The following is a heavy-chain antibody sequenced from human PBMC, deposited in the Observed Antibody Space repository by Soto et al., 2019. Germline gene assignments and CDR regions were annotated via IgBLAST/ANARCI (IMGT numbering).Heavy chain of an antibody. D-gene: IGHD6-19*01. V-gene: IGHV3-21*01. CDR1: GSGLSFRFYA. CDR3: ARDKQWLVRGYYYGMDV. J-gene: IGHJ6*02. CDR2: ISSSSSYI. Sequence: PGGSLRLSCVASGSGLSFRFYAMNWVRQAPGKGLEWVSSISSSSSYIYYADSVKGRFTISRDNAKNSLYLQMNSLRAEDTAVYYCARDKQWLVRGYYYGMDVWGQGTTVTVSS.